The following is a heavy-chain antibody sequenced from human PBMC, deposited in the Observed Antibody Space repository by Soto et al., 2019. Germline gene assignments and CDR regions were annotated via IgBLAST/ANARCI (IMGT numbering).Heavy chain of an antibody. V-gene: IGHV3-9*01. CDR2: ISWNSGSI. Sequence: EVQLVESGGGLVQPGRSLRLSCAASGFTFDDYAMHWVRQAPGKGLEWVSGISWNSGSIGYADSVKGRFTISRDNAKNSLYLQMNSLRAEDTALYYCAKDGLDYYDSSGYLDYWVQGTLVTVSS. J-gene: IGHJ4*02. D-gene: IGHD3-22*01. CDR3: AKDGLDYYDSSGYLDY. CDR1: GFTFDDYA.